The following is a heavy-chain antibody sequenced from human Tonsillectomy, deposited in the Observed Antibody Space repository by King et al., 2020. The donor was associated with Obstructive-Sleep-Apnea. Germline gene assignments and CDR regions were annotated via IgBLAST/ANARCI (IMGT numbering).Heavy chain of an antibody. CDR2: IKKYGSER. CDR1: GISFSNYW. CDR3: ALITGSDY. D-gene: IGHD1-1*01. J-gene: IGHJ4*02. V-gene: IGHV3-7*01. Sequence: VQLVESGGGLVQPGGSLRLSCTVSGISFSNYWMSWVRQAPGKGLEWVANIKKYGSERYYVDAVKGRFTISRDNAKNSLFLQMNSLRGEDTAVYFCALITGSDYWGQGTMVTVSS.